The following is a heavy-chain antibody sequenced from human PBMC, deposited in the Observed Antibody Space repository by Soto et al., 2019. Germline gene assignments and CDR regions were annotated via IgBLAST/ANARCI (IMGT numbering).Heavy chain of an antibody. CDR2: INTTSGNT. V-gene: IGHV1-18*01. J-gene: IGHJ4*02. Sequence: QIQMVQSGAEVKQPGASVKISCKTSGYTFSSYSINWVRQAPGQGLEWMAWINTTSGNTHYAERVQGRVTVTLDKSARTAFMEMWGLTSDDTAVYFCAGDNGYYDFWGQGTLVTVSS. CDR1: GYTFSSYS. CDR3: AGDNGYYDF. D-gene: IGHD2-8*01.